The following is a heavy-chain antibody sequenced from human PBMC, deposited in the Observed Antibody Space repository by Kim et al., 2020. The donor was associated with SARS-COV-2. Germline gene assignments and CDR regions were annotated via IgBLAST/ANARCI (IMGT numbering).Heavy chain of an antibody. CDR2: IIPIFGTA. J-gene: IGHJ4*02. CDR3: ATHPYYYDSSGYYYGAY. CDR1: GGTFSSYA. Sequence: SVKVSCKASGGTFSSYAISWVRQAPGQGLEWMGGIIPIFGTANYAQEFQGRVTITADESTSTAYMELSSLRSEDTAVYYCATHPYYYDSSGYYYGAYWGQGTLVTVSS. V-gene: IGHV1-69*13. D-gene: IGHD3-22*01.